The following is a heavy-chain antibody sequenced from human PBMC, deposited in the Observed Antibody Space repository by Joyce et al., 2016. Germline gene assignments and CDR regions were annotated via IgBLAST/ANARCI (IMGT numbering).Heavy chain of an antibody. CDR2: IYLGGST. J-gene: IGHJ5*01. V-gene: IGHV4-4*02. CDR3: ARNGAYSQDS. D-gene: IGHD5-12*01. Sequence: QVQLQESGPGLVKPSGTLSLTCAVSGGSIRSAHWWSWVRQPPGKGLEWIGEIYLGGSTTYNPSLMSRVTISVDKSKNQLSLKMNSVTAADTAVYYCARNGAYSQDSWGQGTLVTVSS. CDR1: GGSIRSAHW.